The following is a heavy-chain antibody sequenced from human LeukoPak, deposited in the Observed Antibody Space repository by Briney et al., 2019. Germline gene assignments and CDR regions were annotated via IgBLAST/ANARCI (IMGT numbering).Heavy chain of an antibody. CDR1: GYTFTSYA. Sequence: GASVKVSCKASGYTFTSYAMNWVRQAPGQGLEWMGWINTNTGNPTYAQGFTGRFVFSLDTSVSTAYLQISSLKAEDTAVYYCARETPADSSGWYPEPNWFDPWGQGTLVTVSS. V-gene: IGHV7-4-1*02. CDR3: ARETPADSSGWYPEPNWFDP. J-gene: IGHJ5*02. CDR2: INTNTGNP. D-gene: IGHD6-19*01.